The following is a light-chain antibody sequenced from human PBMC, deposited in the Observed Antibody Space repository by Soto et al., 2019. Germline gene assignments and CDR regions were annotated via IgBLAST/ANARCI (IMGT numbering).Light chain of an antibody. CDR1: QSVSSN. Sequence: EIVMTQSPVTLSVSPAESTTLSCRASQSVSSNLAWYKQRPRQAPRLLISGASTRATGIPARFSASGSGTEFTLTISSPQSEDFALYYCQQYNNWTPETFGQGTKV. V-gene: IGKV3-15*01. J-gene: IGKJ1*01. CDR3: QQYNNWTPET. CDR2: GAS.